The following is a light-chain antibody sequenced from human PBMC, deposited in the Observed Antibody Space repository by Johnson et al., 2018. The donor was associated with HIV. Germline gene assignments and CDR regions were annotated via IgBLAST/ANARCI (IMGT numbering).Light chain of an antibody. V-gene: IGLV1-51*01. CDR1: SYDVRNNY. CDR2: DNN. J-gene: IGLJ1*01. CDR3: GTWDNSLNTGGV. Sequence: QSVLTQPPSVSAAPGQKVTISCSGNSYDVRNNYVSCHQQFPGTAPKFLFYDNNKRPSGIPDRFSGSKSGTSATLGITGLQTGDEADYYCGTWDNSLNTGGVFGAGTKVTVL.